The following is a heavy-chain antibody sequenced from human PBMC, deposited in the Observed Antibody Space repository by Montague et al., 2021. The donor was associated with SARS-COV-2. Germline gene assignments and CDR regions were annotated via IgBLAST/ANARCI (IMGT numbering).Heavy chain of an antibody. J-gene: IGHJ6*02. CDR1: GYSISSGYY. Sequence: SETLSLTCIVSGYSISSGYYWGWVRQTPGKGLEWLGFIEYSGSTYYNPSLKTRVTMSLDTSKNQFSLKLTSVTAADTALYYCARDIPPGMDVWGRGTTVTVSS. V-gene: IGHV4-38-2*02. CDR3: ARDIPPGMDV. CDR2: IEYSGST.